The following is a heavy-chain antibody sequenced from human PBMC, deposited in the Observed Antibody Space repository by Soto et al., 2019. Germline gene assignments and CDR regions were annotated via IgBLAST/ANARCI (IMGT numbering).Heavy chain of an antibody. J-gene: IGHJ4*02. V-gene: IGHV4-30-4*01. CDR2: IYYSGST. Sequence: QVQLQESGPGLVKPSQTLSLTCTVSGGSISSGDYYWSWIRQPPGKGLECIGYIYYSGSTYYNPALKSRVTISVDTSKNLFSLKLSSVTAADTAVYFCARIPFYDTSGRSYYLDQWGQGTLVTVSS. CDR3: ARIPFYDTSGRSYYLDQ. D-gene: IGHD3-22*01. CDR1: GGSISSGDYY.